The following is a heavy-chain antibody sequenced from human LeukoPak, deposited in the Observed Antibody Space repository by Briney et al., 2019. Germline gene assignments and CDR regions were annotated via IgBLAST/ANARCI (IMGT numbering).Heavy chain of an antibody. V-gene: IGHV3-21*01. Sequence: PGGSLRLSCADSGFIFSSYGMTWVRQAPGKGPEWVSTISGSSGTTYYADSVKGRFTISRDNAKKSLYLQMNSLRAEDTAVYYCARGKWSTRHWGQGTLVTVSS. D-gene: IGHD2-15*01. CDR2: ISGSSGTT. CDR1: GFIFSSYG. J-gene: IGHJ4*02. CDR3: ARGKWSTRH.